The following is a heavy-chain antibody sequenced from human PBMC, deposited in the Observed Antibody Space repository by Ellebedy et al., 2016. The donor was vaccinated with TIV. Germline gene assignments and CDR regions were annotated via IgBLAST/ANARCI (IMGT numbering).Heavy chain of an antibody. J-gene: IGHJ3*02. Sequence: GESLKISCAASGFTFSSYWMHWVRQAPGKGLVWVSRINSDGSSTSYADSVKGRFTISRDNAKNTLYLQINSLRAEDTAVYYCASGNSHAFDIWGQGTVVTVSS. CDR1: GFTFSSYW. CDR2: INSDGSST. V-gene: IGHV3-74*01. D-gene: IGHD4-23*01. CDR3: ASGNSHAFDI.